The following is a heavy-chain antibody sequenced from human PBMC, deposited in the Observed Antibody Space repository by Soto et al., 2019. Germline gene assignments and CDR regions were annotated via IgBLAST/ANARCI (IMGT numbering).Heavy chain of an antibody. CDR1: GGSISSYY. CDR2: INYSGST. D-gene: IGHD2-15*01. V-gene: IGHV4-59*12. Sequence: TSETLSLTCTVSGGSISSYYWRWIRQPPGKGLKWIRDINYSGSTNYNPSLKSRVTISVDTSKNQFSLKLSSVTAADTAVYYCARGHCSGGSCYLGYYYMDVWGKGTTVTVSS. J-gene: IGHJ6*03. CDR3: ARGHCSGGSCYLGYYYMDV.